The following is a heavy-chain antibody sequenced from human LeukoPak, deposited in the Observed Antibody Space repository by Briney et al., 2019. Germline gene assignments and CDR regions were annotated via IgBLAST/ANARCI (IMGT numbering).Heavy chain of an antibody. CDR3: AKQPDLIPTGIVDY. V-gene: IGHV3-11*04. D-gene: IGHD6-13*01. Sequence: PGGSLRLSCAASGFTFSDYYMSWIRQAPGKGLEWVSYISSSGSTIYYADSVKGRFTISRDNAKNSLYLQMNSLRAEDTAVYYCAKQPDLIPTGIVDYWGQGTLVTVSS. CDR2: ISSSGSTI. J-gene: IGHJ4*02. CDR1: GFTFSDYY.